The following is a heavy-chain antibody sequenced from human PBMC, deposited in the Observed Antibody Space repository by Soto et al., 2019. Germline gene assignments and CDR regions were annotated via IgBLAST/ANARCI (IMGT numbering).Heavy chain of an antibody. Sequence: SVKVSCKASGGTFSSYAISWVRQAPGQGLEWMGGIIPIFGTANYAQKFQGRVTITADESTSTAYMELSSLRSEDTAVYYCARHDCISSSCYYYYYYVMDVWGQGTTVTVSS. CDR3: ARHDCISSSCYYYYYYVMDV. CDR1: GGTFSSYA. CDR2: IIPIFGTA. J-gene: IGHJ6*02. D-gene: IGHD2-2*01. V-gene: IGHV1-69*13.